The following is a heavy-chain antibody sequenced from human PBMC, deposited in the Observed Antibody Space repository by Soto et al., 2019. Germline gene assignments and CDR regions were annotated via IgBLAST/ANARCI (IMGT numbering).Heavy chain of an antibody. CDR3: ARHIYCSGGSCYSRRKKDWYFDL. Sequence: QLQLQESGPGLVKPSETLSLTCTVSGGSISSSSYYWGWIRQPPGKGLEWIGSIYYSGSTYYNPSLKSRVTISVDPSTNQFSLKLSSVTAADTAVYYCARHIYCSGGSCYSRRKKDWYFDLWGRGTLVTVSS. J-gene: IGHJ2*01. V-gene: IGHV4-39*01. D-gene: IGHD2-15*01. CDR1: GGSISSSSYY. CDR2: IYYSGST.